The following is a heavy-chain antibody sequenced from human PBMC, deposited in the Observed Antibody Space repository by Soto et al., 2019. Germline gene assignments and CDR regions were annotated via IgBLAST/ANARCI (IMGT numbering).Heavy chain of an antibody. J-gene: IGHJ4*02. CDR3: ARGPVRNYDYIWGSYRSTDFDY. Sequence: ASVKVSCKASGDTFTSYDINWVRQATGQGLEWMGWMNPNSGNTGYAQKFQGRVTMTRNTSISTAYMELSSLRSEDTAVYYCARGPVRNYDYIWGSYRSTDFDYWGQGTLVTVSS. V-gene: IGHV1-8*01. D-gene: IGHD3-16*02. CDR2: MNPNSGNT. CDR1: GDTFTSYD.